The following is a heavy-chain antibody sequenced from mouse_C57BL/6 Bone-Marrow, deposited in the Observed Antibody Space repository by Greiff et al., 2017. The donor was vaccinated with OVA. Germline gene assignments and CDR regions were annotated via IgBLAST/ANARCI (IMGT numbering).Heavy chain of an antibody. CDR1: GFTFSNYW. CDR3: TSYYSNYHYYAMDY. V-gene: IGHV6-3*01. Sequence: EVKLMESGGGLVQPGGSMKLSCVASGFTFSNYWMNWVRQSPEKGLEWVAQIRLKSDNYATHYAESVKGRFTISRDDSKSSVYLQMNNLRAEDTGIYYCTSYYSNYHYYAMDYWGQGTSVTVSS. D-gene: IGHD2-5*01. J-gene: IGHJ4*01. CDR2: IRLKSDNYAT.